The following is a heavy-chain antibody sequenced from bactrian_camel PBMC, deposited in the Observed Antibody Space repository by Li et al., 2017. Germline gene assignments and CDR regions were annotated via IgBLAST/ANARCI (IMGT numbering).Heavy chain of an antibody. V-gene: IGHV3S53*01. CDR2: IDRYGRT. CDR3: AADTRSGCGAGYWRVGFPFGS. Sequence: HVLLVESGGGSVQAGGSLRLSCSAPKNIISDYFMGWFRQAPGKEREGVASIDRYGRTKTDYVDSVNYEDFVKGRFTISKDDATNTLFLQMNNLKPEDTAMYYCAADTRSGCGAGYWRVGFPFGSRGQGTQVTVS. CDR1: KNIISDYF. J-gene: IGHJ6*01. D-gene: IGHD5*01.